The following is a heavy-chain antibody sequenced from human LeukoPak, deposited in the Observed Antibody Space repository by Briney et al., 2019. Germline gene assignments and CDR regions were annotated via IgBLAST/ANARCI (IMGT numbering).Heavy chain of an antibody. J-gene: IGHJ5*02. D-gene: IGHD2-2*01. CDR2: IYHSGST. CDR3: ANKLGYCSSTSCYSWFDP. Sequence: GSLRLSCAASGFTFSSYTMHWIRQPPGKGLEWIGEIYHSGSTNYNPSLKSRVTISVDKSKNQFSLKLSSVTAADTAVYYCANKLGYCSSTSCYSWFDPWGQGTLVTVSS. CDR1: GFTFSSYT. V-gene: IGHV4-4*02.